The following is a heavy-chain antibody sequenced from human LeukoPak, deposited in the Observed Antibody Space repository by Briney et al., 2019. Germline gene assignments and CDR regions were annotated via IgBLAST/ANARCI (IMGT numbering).Heavy chain of an antibody. J-gene: IGHJ4*02. Sequence: PGGTLRLSCAASEFTFSNYAMTWVRQAPGKGLEWVSAISGSGGSTYYADSVKGRFTISRDNSKNTLYLQMNSLRAEDTAVYYCAKCGTSSGFDYWDQGSLVTVSS. CDR2: ISGSGGST. CDR3: AKCGTSSGFDY. D-gene: IGHD1/OR15-1a*01. V-gene: IGHV3-23*01. CDR1: EFTFSNYA.